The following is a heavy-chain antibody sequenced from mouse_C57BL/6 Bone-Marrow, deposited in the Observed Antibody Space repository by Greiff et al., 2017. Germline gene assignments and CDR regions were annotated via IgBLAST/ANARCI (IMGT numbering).Heavy chain of an antibody. CDR3: ARNYYGSSYDMAY. CDR2: IYPRDGST. CDR1: GYTFTDHT. V-gene: IGHV1-78*01. Sequence: VQLQQSDAELVKPGASVKISCKVSGYTFTDHTIHWMKQRPEQGLEWIGYIYPRDGSTKYNEKFKGKATLTADKSSSTAYMQLNSLTSEDSAVYYCARNYYGSSYDMAYWGQGTSVTVSS. D-gene: IGHD1-1*01. J-gene: IGHJ4*01.